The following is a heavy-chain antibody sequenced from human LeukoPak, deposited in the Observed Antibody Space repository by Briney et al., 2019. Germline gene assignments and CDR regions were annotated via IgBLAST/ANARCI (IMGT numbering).Heavy chain of an antibody. CDR3: ARVNYYYGMDV. Sequence: SETLSLTCTVSDGSFSSYYWTWIRQPAGKGLEWIGRIYISGGANYNPSLNSRVTMSVDTSKSQFSLKLSSVTAADTAVYYCARVNYYYGMDVWGQGTTVTVSS. D-gene: IGHD3-22*01. CDR1: DGSFSSYY. J-gene: IGHJ6*02. CDR2: IYISGGA. V-gene: IGHV4-4*07.